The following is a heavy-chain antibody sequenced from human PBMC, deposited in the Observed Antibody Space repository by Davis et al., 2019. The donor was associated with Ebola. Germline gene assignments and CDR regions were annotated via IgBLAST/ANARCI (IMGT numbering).Heavy chain of an antibody. CDR2: ISYDGSNK. D-gene: IGHD6-13*01. Sequence: PGGSLRLSCAASGFTFDDYAMHWVRQAPGKGLEWVAVISYDGSNKYYADSVKGRFTISRDNSKNTLYLQMNSLRVDDTAVYYCAKARSSWTPFDYWGQGTLVTVSS. V-gene: IGHV3-30*18. CDR3: AKARSSWTPFDY. J-gene: IGHJ4*02. CDR1: GFTFDDYA.